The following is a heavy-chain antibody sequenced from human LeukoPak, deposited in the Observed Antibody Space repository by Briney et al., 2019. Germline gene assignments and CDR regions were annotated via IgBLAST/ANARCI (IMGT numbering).Heavy chain of an antibody. V-gene: IGHV3-20*04. J-gene: IGHJ6*03. CDR3: ASHYYYGSGSYYYYMDV. CDR2: INWNGGST. Sequence: GGSLRLSCAASGFTFSSYGMSWVRQAPGKGLEWVSGINWNGGSTGYADSVKGRFTISRDNAKNSLYLQMNSLRAEDTALYYCASHYYYGSGSYYYYMDVWGKGTTVTVSS. D-gene: IGHD3-10*01. CDR1: GFTFSSYG.